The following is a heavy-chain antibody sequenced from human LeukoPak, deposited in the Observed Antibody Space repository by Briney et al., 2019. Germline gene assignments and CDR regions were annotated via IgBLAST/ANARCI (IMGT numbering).Heavy chain of an antibody. CDR2: IYYSGNT. J-gene: IGHJ4*02. V-gene: IGHV4-39*01. CDR3: VRHQLSTTPGEGPTFFDY. CDR1: GDSISSRSYY. D-gene: IGHD3-10*01. Sequence: SETLSLTCTVSGDSISSRSYYWGWIRQPPGKGLEWIASIYYSGNTHYNPSLKSRVTISVDTSKNQFSLRLTSVPAADTAIYYCVRHQLSTTPGEGPTFFDYWGQGTLVTVSS.